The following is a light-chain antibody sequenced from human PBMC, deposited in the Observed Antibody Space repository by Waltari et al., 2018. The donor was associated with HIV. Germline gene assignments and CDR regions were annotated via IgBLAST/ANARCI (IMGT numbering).Light chain of an antibody. V-gene: IGLV1-47*01. CDR2: RNN. CDR3: AAWDDTLTVV. Sequence: QSVLTQPPSASGTPGQSVTISCSGTSSNIGTNYVYWYQQFPGPAPKLLIYRNNKRRSGVPDRFSGSKSGTSASLDISGLRSDDEAEYYCAAWDDTLTVVFGGGTKLTVL. CDR1: SSNIGTNY. J-gene: IGLJ2*01.